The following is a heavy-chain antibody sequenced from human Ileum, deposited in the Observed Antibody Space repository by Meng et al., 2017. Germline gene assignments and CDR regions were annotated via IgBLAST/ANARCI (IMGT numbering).Heavy chain of an antibody. V-gene: IGHV1-18*01. CDR2: INVYSGET. CDR1: GHTLSSDG. J-gene: IGHJ4*02. Sequence: QGQLVQSGPGVKQPGASVKVSCNASGHTLSSDGFSWVRQAPGQGLEWMGWINVYSGETNYALKFQHRITMTTDTSTKTGYMELRSLRSDDTAIYYCATRGNPYLDYWGQGTMVTVSS. CDR3: ATRGNPYLDY.